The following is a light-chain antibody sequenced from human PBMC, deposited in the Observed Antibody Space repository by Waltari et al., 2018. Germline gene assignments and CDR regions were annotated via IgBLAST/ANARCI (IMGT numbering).Light chain of an antibody. CDR3: QQRNSYPFT. J-gene: IGKJ3*01. Sequence: DIQMTQSPSSLYASVVAKVTITCRASQGISNALAWYQQKPGKPPKLLIYAASNLQSEVPSRFSGSGSGTYFTITISSLQPEDFAVYYCQQRNSYPFTFGRGTKLDIK. V-gene: IGKV1-17*01. CDR2: AAS. CDR1: QGISNA.